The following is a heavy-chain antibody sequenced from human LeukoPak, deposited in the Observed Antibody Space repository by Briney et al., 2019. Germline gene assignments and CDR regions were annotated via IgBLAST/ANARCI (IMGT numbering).Heavy chain of an antibody. Sequence: SETLSLTCAVSGGSISSSNWWSWVRQPPGKGLEWIGEIYHSGSTNYNPSLKSRVTISVDTSKNQFSLKLSSVTAADTAVYYCARHSYYDILTGRDAFDIWGQGTMVTVSS. CDR1: GGSISSSNW. CDR3: ARHSYYDILTGRDAFDI. V-gene: IGHV4-4*02. D-gene: IGHD3-9*01. CDR2: IYHSGST. J-gene: IGHJ3*02.